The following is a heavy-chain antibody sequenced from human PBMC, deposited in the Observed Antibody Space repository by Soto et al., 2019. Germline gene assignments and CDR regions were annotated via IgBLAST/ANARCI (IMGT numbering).Heavy chain of an antibody. D-gene: IGHD6-19*01. Sequence: PGGSLRLSCAVSGFTFSDYYMSWIRQAPGKGLEWVSYISSSGSTIYYADSVKGRFTISRDNAKNSLYLQMNSLRAEDTAVYYCARDPSGWDDAFDIWGQGTMVTVSS. V-gene: IGHV3-11*01. CDR3: ARDPSGWDDAFDI. CDR1: GFTFSDYY. CDR2: ISSSGSTI. J-gene: IGHJ3*02.